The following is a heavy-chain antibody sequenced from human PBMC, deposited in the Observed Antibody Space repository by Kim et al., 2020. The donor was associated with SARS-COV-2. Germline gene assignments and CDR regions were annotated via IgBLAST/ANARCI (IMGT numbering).Heavy chain of an antibody. J-gene: IGHJ5*02. V-gene: IGHV3-7*01. CDR2: IKQDGSEK. D-gene: IGHD6-19*01. CDR3: ARGGWLYSSGYRWFDP. Sequence: GGSLRLSCAASGFTFSRYWMSLVRQAPGKGLEWVANIKQDGSEKYYVDAVKGRFTISRDNAKNSLYLQMNSLRDEDTAVYYCARGGWLYSSGYRWFDPWRQGTLVTVYS. CDR1: GFTFSRYW.